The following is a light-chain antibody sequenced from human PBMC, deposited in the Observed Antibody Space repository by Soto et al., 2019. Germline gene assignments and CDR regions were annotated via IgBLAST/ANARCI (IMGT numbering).Light chain of an antibody. CDR1: SSNIGAGYD. CDR2: GNS. Sequence: QAVVTQPPSVSGAPGQRVTISCTGSSSNIGAGYDVHWYQQLPGTAPKLLIYGNSNRPSGVPDRFSGSKSGTSASLAITGLQAEDEADYYSQSYDSSLSDWVFGGGTKVTVL. J-gene: IGLJ3*02. CDR3: QSYDSSLSDWV. V-gene: IGLV1-40*01.